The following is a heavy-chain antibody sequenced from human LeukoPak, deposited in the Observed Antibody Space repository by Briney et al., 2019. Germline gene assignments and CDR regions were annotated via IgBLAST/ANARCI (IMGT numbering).Heavy chain of an antibody. V-gene: IGHV1-18*01. D-gene: IGHD3-10*01. Sequence: EASVKVSCKASGYTFTSYGISWVRQVPGQGLEWMVWISSYNGNTNYAQKLQGRVTMTTGTSTSTAYMELRSLRSDDTAVYYCARDHSSAYYYGSGSYYNLDYWGQGTLVTVSS. CDR2: ISSYNGNT. CDR3: ARDHSSAYYYGSGSYYNLDY. J-gene: IGHJ4*02. CDR1: GYTFTSYG.